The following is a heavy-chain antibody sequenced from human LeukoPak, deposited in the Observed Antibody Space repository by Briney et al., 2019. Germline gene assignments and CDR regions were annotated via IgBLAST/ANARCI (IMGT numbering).Heavy chain of an antibody. Sequence: GSLRLSCAASGFTFSSYAMNWVRQAPGRGLEWLSSISTGTSHTYYVDSVKGRFTISRDNAKNSLYLQMNSLRAEDTAVYYCAREGTVTTGYGMDVWSQGTTVTVSS. CDR2: ISTGTSHT. V-gene: IGHV3-21*01. CDR1: GFTFSSYA. CDR3: AREGTVTTGYGMDV. J-gene: IGHJ6*02. D-gene: IGHD4-17*01.